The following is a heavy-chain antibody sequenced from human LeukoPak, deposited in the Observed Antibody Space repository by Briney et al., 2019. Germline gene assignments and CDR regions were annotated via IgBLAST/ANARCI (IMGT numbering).Heavy chain of an antibody. V-gene: IGHV1-2*02. CDR3: ARRVAAGINYFDY. D-gene: IGHD6-13*01. Sequence: ASVKVSCKASGYTFTGYYMHWVRQAPGQGLEWMGWINPNSGDTNYAQKFQGRVTMTRDTSISTAYMELSRLRSDDTAVYYCARRVAAGINYFDYWGQGTLVTVSS. CDR1: GYTFTGYY. J-gene: IGHJ4*02. CDR2: INPNSGDT.